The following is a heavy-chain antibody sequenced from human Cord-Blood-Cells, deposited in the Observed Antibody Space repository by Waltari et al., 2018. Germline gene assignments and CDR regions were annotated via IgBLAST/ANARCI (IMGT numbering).Heavy chain of an antibody. CDR2: FNHSVST. CDR3: ARVLTGDLYYVDY. J-gene: IGHJ4*02. CDR1: GGSFSGYY. V-gene: IGHV4-34*01. Sequence: QVQLQQWGAGLLQPSETLSLTCAVYGGSFSGYYWSGLRQPPGKGLEWNGEFNHSVSTNYKLSLKSRVTRSVDKSKNEFSLRLSSVTAADTAVYYCARVLTGDLYYVDYWGQGTLVTVSS. D-gene: IGHD7-27*01.